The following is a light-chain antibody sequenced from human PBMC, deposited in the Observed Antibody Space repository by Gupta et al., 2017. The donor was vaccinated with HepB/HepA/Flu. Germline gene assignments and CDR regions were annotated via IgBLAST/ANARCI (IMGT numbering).Light chain of an antibody. Sequence: EIVLTQSPGTLSLSPGERATLSCRASQSVRDNNYLAWYQQKPGQAPRLLIYGASSRATGIPDRFGGSGSGTDFTLTISRLEPEDFAVYYCQQYGFTPLTFGQGTKVEIK. J-gene: IGKJ1*01. CDR2: GAS. CDR3: QQYGFTPLT. V-gene: IGKV3-20*01. CDR1: QSVRDNNY.